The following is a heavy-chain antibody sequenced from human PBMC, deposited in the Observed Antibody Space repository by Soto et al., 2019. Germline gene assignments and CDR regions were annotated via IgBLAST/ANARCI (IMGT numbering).Heavy chain of an antibody. Sequence: SVKVSCKASGGTFSSYTISWVRQAPGQGLEWMGRIIPILGIANYAQKFQGRVTITADKSTSTAYMELSSLRSEDTAVYYCAGSIVVVPAAKIWFDPWGQGTLVTVSS. CDR1: GGTFSSYT. D-gene: IGHD2-2*01. J-gene: IGHJ5*02. CDR3: AGSIVVVPAAKIWFDP. V-gene: IGHV1-69*02. CDR2: IIPILGIA.